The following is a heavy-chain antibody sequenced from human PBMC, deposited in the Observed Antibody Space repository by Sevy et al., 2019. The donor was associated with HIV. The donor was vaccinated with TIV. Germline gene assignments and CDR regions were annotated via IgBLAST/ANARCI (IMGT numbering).Heavy chain of an antibody. D-gene: IGHD2-8*01. CDR3: AREGCTKPHDY. J-gene: IGHJ4*02. CDR1: VFTFSKYS. V-gene: IGHV3-23*01. CDR2: LSFGCGEI. Sequence: GGSLRLSCAASVFTFSKYSMSWVRQPPRKGLEWVSTLSFGCGEINYADSVKGRFTISRDNSKSSVYLQMNNLRPEDTAVYYCAREGCTKPHDYWGQGTLVTVSS.